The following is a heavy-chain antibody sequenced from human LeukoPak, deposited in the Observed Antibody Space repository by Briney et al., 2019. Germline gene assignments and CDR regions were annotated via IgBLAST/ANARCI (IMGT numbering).Heavy chain of an antibody. CDR3: AGYSWRHYPFDI. V-gene: IGHV4-39*01. CDR1: GGAITVSNYN. CDR2: IYYNGKT. J-gene: IGHJ3*02. Sequence: SETLSLTCTVSGGAITVSNYNWVWIRQPPGEGLEWIGNIYYNGKTFYNESVKSRVTISVDTSKNQFSLKLSSVTAAVTALLCCAGYSWRHYPFDIWGQGTMVTVSS. D-gene: IGHD1-26*01.